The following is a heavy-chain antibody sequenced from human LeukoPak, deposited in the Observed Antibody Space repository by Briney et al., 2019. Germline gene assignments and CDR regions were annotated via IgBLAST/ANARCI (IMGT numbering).Heavy chain of an antibody. J-gene: IGHJ4*02. V-gene: IGHV3-30-3*02. CDR3: AKPSLPGVRGVTLDY. CDR1: GFTFSSYA. D-gene: IGHD3-10*01. CDR2: ISYDGSNK. Sequence: GGSLRLSCAASGFTFSSYAMHWVRQAPGKGLEWVAVISYDGSNKYYADSVKGRFTISGDNSKNTLYLQMNSLRAEDTAVYYCAKPSLPGVRGVTLDYWGQGTLVTVSS.